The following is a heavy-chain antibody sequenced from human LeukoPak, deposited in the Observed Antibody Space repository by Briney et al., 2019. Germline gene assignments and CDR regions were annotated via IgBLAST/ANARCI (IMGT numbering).Heavy chain of an antibody. CDR1: GFIFSSSA. CDR2: ISGGGDDT. J-gene: IGHJ4*02. D-gene: IGHD2-21*02. V-gene: IGHV3-23*01. CDR3: AKERGAYCGGDCYSSEFYFDY. Sequence: PGGSLRLSCAVSGFIFSSSAMSWVRQAPGKGLEWVSAISGGGDDTYYTDSVKGRFTISRDNSKNTLYLQMSSLRAEDTAVYYCAKERGAYCGGDCYSSEFYFDYWGQGTLVTVSS.